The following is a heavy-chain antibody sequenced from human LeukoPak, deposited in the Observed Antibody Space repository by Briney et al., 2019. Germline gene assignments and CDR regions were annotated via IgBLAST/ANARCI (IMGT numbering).Heavy chain of an antibody. CDR1: GYSISSGYF. CDR3: ARGGGVRTGSGWRPGNWFDP. V-gene: IGHV4-38-2*02. J-gene: IGHJ5*02. CDR2: IHSGERP. Sequence: SETLSLTCTVSGYSISSGYFWGWIRQPPGKGLEWITIIHSGERPYYSPSLESRVTMAIGTSKNQFSLKLNSVTAADTAVYSCARGGGVRTGSGWRPGNWFDPWGQGTLVIVSS. D-gene: IGHD6-19*01.